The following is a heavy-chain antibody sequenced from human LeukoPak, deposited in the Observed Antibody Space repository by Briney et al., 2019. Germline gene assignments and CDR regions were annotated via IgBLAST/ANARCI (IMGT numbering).Heavy chain of an antibody. CDR2: IYSGGST. Sequence: GGSLRLSCAASGFTVSSNYMSWVRQAPGKGLEWVSVIYSGGSTYYADSVKGRFTISRDNSKNTLYLPMNSLRAEDTAVYYCARVKGCGGDCFRYYYYYMDVWGKGTTVTVSS. CDR1: GFTVSSNY. V-gene: IGHV3-53*01. J-gene: IGHJ6*03. D-gene: IGHD2-21*02. CDR3: ARVKGCGGDCFRYYYYYMDV.